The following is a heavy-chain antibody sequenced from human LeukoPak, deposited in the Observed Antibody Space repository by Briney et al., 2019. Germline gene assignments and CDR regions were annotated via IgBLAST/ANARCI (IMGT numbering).Heavy chain of an antibody. Sequence: PGGSLRLSCAASGFTFSSYEMNWVRQAPRKGLEWVSYISSSGSTIYYADSVKGRFTISRDNAKNSLYLQMNSLKAEDTAVYCCARSQTPTVTTNWFDPWGQGTLVTVSS. D-gene: IGHD4-11*01. CDR2: ISSSGSTI. J-gene: IGHJ5*02. V-gene: IGHV3-48*03. CDR3: ARSQTPTVTTNWFDP. CDR1: GFTFSSYE.